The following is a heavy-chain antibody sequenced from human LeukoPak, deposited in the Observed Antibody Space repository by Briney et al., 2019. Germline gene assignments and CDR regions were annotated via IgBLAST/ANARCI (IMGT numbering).Heavy chain of an antibody. CDR1: GFTFNNYM. CDR3: VREVAY. V-gene: IGHV3-48*01. J-gene: IGHJ4*02. CDR2: ISSDSGAI. Sequence: GGSLRLSCAAAGFTFNNYMINWGRHAPGKGLEWLSYISSDSGAIYYADSVQGRFTISRDNAQKSLYLQMNSLRVEDTAVYYCVREVAYWRQGALVTVSS.